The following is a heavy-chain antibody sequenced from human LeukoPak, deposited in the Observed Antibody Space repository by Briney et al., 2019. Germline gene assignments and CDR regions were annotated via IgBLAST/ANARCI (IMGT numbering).Heavy chain of an antibody. CDR1: GVSISSSNSY. Sequence: SETLSLTCTVSGVSISSSNSYWGWIRQPPGKGLEWIGSIYYSGNTYYNASLKSQVSISIDTSKNQFSLRLTSVTAADTAVYYCARPPQYSSGWYDRDWFDPWGQGTLVTVSS. CDR3: ARPPQYSSGWYDRDWFDP. V-gene: IGHV4-39*01. D-gene: IGHD6-19*01. CDR2: IYYSGNT. J-gene: IGHJ5*02.